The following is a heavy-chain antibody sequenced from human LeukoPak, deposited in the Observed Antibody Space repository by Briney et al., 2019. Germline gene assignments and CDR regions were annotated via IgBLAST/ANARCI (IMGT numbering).Heavy chain of an antibody. V-gene: IGHV3-66*01. CDR2: IYSGGST. CDR3: ARAYYDSSGYFPDAFDI. CDR1: GITFSSYS. D-gene: IGHD3-22*01. J-gene: IGHJ3*02. Sequence: GGSLRLSCAASGITFSSYSMNWVRQAPGKGLEWVSVIYSGGSTYYADSVKGRFTISRDNSKNTLYLQMNSLRAEDTAVYYCARAYYDSSGYFPDAFDIWGQGTMVTVSS.